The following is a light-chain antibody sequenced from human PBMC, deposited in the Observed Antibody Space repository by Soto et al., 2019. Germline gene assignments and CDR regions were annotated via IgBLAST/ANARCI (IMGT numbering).Light chain of an antibody. V-gene: IGLV2-14*01. CDR3: SSYTSSSTLEGV. J-gene: IGLJ1*01. CDR2: DVS. Sequence: HSVLTQPASVSGSPGQSITISCTGTSSDVGGYNYVSWYQQHPGKAPKVMIYDVSNRPSGVSNRFSGSKSGNTASLTISGLQAEDDTDYYCSSYTSSSTLEGVFGTGTKVTVL. CDR1: SSDVGGYNY.